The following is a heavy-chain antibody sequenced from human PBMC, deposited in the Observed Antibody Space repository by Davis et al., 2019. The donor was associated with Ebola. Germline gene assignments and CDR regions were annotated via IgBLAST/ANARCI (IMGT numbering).Heavy chain of an antibody. CDR1: GFTFSSHA. D-gene: IGHD2-8*02. J-gene: IGHJ6*02. CDR3: ARGDCTGGVCPGVDV. Sequence: GESLKISCAASGFTFSSHAMSWVRQAPGKGLEWVSTISGSGGSTYYADSVKGRFTISRDNSKNTLYLQMNSLRAEVTAVYYCARGDCTGGVCPGVDVWGQGTTVTVSS. CDR2: ISGSGGST. V-gene: IGHV3-23*01.